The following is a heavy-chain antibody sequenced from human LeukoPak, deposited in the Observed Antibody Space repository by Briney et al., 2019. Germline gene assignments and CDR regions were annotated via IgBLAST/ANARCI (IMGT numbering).Heavy chain of an antibody. CDR1: GGSISSGGYY. V-gene: IGHV4-31*03. CDR3: ARSDSSGYLY. J-gene: IGHJ4*02. Sequence: SETLSLTCTVSGGSISSGGYYWSWIRQHPGKGLEWIGYIYYSGSTYYNPSLKSRVTISVDTSKNQFSLKLSSVTAADTAVYYCARSDSSGYLYWGQGTLVTVSS. CDR2: IYYSGST. D-gene: IGHD3-22*01.